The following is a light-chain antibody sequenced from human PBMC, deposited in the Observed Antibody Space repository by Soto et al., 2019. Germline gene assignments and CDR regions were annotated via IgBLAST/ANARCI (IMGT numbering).Light chain of an antibody. CDR2: NNN. Sequence: QSVLTQPPSASGTPGQRVTISCSGSSSNIGSYTVNWYQLLPGTAPKLLIYNNNHRPSGVPDRFSGSKSGTSASLAISGLLSEDEADYYCATWDDSLNMVFGGGTKLTVL. CDR3: ATWDDSLNMV. CDR1: SSNIGSYT. J-gene: IGLJ2*01. V-gene: IGLV1-44*01.